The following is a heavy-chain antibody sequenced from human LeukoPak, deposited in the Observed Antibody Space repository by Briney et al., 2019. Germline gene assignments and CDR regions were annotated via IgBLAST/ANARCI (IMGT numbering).Heavy chain of an antibody. CDR1: GSSISSGSYY. Sequence: SETLSLTCTVSGSSISSGSYYWSWIRQPAGKGLEWIGRIYTSGSTNYNPSLKSRVTISVDTSKNQFSLKLSSVTAADTAVYYCARWSSSWYYFDYWGQGTLVTVSS. V-gene: IGHV4-61*02. D-gene: IGHD6-13*01. CDR2: IYTSGST. J-gene: IGHJ4*02. CDR3: ARWSSSWYYFDY.